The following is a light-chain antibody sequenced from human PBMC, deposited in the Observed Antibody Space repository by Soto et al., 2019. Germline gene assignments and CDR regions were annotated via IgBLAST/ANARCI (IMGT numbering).Light chain of an antibody. J-gene: IGKJ1*01. Sequence: DIQMTQSPSSLSASVGDRVTITCRASQNISSYLNWFQQKPGKAPNLLIYAASTLQSRVPPRLSGSGSGTDFTLTITNXLPEDFATYSCQQSYSTPWTFGPGTKVDIK. CDR3: QQSYSTPWT. V-gene: IGKV1-39*01. CDR2: AAS. CDR1: QNISSY.